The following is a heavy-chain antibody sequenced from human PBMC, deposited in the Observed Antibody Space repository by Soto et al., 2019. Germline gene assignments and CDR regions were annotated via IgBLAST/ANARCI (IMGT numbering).Heavy chain of an antibody. D-gene: IGHD2-2*01. J-gene: IGHJ4*02. CDR3: ATSQWRCERAKFNS. CDR2: IIPIFGTE. V-gene: IGHV1-69*01. CDR1: GGTFSSYA. Sequence: QVQLVQSGAEVKKPGSSVKVSCKASGGTFSSYAISWVRQAPGQGLEWMGGIIPIFGTENYAQKFQGRVTITADASTSTAYMELSSLRSDDKAVSYCATSQWRCERAKFNSWGQGTMGNVSS.